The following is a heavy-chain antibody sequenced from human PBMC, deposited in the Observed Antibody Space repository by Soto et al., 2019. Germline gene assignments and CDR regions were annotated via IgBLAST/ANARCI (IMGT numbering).Heavy chain of an antibody. D-gene: IGHD4-17*01. CDR1: GYTFTGYY. J-gene: IGHJ6*02. Sequence: GASVKVSFKASGYTFTGYYMHWVRQAPGQGLEWMGCINPNSGGTNYAQKFQGRVTMTRDTSISTAYMELSRLRSDDTAVYYCARADYGDYYYYGMDVWGQGTTVTVSS. V-gene: IGHV1-2*02. CDR3: ARADYGDYYYYGMDV. CDR2: INPNSGGT.